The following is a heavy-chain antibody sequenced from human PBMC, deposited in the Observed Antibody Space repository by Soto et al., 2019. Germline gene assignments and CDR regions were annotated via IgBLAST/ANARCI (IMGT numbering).Heavy chain of an antibody. CDR1: GFTFSSYA. CDR3: ARDSVLPIAVAGSGYFDY. CDR2: ISYDGSNK. D-gene: IGHD6-19*01. V-gene: IGHV3-30-3*01. J-gene: IGHJ4*02. Sequence: GGSLRLSCAASGFTFSSYAMHWVRQAPGKGLEWVAVISYDGSNKYYADSVKGRFTISRDNSKNTLYLQMNSLRAEDTAVYYCARDSVLPIAVAGSGYFDYWGQGTLVTVSS.